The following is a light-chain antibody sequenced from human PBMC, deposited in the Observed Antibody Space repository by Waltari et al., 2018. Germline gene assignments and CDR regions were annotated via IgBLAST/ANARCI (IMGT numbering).Light chain of an antibody. Sequence: QTVVTQEPSFSVSPGGTVTLTCGLNSGSVSTSYYPNWYQQTPGQAPRTHLYHTNARSSGVPDRFSGSNHGNKAALTITGAQADDESDYYCLLYMGNGIWVFGGGTKLTVL. CDR3: LLYMGNGIWV. CDR1: SGSVSTSYY. CDR2: HTN. V-gene: IGLV8-61*01. J-gene: IGLJ3*02.